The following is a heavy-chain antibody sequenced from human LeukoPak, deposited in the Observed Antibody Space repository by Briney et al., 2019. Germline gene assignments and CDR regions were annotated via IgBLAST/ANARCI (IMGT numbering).Heavy chain of an antibody. V-gene: IGHV3-23*01. CDR2: ISTNGGST. CDR1: GFPFSSYA. D-gene: IGHD3-22*01. J-gene: IGHJ4*02. Sequence: GGSLRLSCAASGFPFSSYAMSWVRQAPGKGLEWVSGISTNGGSTSYADSVKGRFTISRDNPGNTLYMEMNILRAEDTAVYYCSVMHRYYDGSGYWVQWGQGTLVTVSS. CDR3: SVMHRYYDGSGYWVQ.